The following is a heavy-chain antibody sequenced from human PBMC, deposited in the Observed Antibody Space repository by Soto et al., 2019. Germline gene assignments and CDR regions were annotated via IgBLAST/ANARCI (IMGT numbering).Heavy chain of an antibody. J-gene: IGHJ3*02. Sequence: SVKVSCKASGGPFSSYAISWVRQAPGQGLEWMGGIIPIFGTANYAQKFQGRVTITADESTSTAYMELSSLRSEDTAVYYCARGEVIAARPGAFDIWGQGTMVTVS. D-gene: IGHD6-6*01. CDR1: GGPFSSYA. CDR2: IIPIFGTA. CDR3: ARGEVIAARPGAFDI. V-gene: IGHV1-69*13.